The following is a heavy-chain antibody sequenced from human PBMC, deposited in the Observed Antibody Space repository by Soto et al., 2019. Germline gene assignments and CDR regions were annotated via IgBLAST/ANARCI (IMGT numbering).Heavy chain of an antibody. Sequence: ASVKVSCKASGGTFSSYAISWVRQAPGQGLEWMGGIIPIFGTANYAQKFQGRVTITADESTSTAYMELSSLRSEDTAVYYCARVKDGYSNYPFDYWGQGTLVTVSS. CDR1: GGTFSSYA. J-gene: IGHJ4*02. CDR2: IIPIFGTA. V-gene: IGHV1-69*13. CDR3: ARVKDGYSNYPFDY. D-gene: IGHD4-4*01.